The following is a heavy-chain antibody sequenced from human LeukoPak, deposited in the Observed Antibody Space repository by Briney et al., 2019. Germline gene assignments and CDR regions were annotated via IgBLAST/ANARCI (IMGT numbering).Heavy chain of an antibody. D-gene: IGHD3-16*01. V-gene: IGHV3-33*01. CDR3: ATPYGFYNWFDP. CDR2: IWYDGSNK. J-gene: IGHJ5*02. CDR1: GFTFSSYG. Sequence: PGGPLRLSCAASGFTFSSYGMHWVRQAPGKGLEWVAVIWYDGSNKYYADSVKGRFTISRDNSKNTLYLQMNSLRAGDTAVYYCATPYGFYNWFDPWGQGTLVTVSS.